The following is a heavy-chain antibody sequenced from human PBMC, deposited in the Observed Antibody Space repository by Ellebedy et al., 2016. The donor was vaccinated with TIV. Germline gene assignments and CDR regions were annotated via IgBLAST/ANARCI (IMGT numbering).Heavy chain of an antibody. V-gene: IGHV4-34*01. CDR3: AREVAAAGYYYYYYMDV. D-gene: IGHD2-15*01. CDR1: GGSFSDYY. J-gene: IGHJ6*03. CDR2: INHSGST. Sequence: SETLSLTXAVYGGSFSDYYWSWIRQPPGKGLEWIGEINHSGSTNYNPSLKSRVTISVDTSKNQFSLKLSSVTAADTAVYYCAREVAAAGYYYYYYMDVWGKGTTVTVSS.